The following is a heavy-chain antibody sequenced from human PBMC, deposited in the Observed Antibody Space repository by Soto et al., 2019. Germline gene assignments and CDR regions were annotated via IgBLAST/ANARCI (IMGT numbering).Heavy chain of an antibody. CDR2: IIPIFGTA. CDR1: GGTFSSYA. CDR3: ARDQSREYYYDSSGDSGQYFDY. Sequence: QVQLVQSGAEVKKPGSSVKGSCKASGGTFSSYAISWVRQAPGQGLEWMGGIIPIFGTANYAQKFQGRVRITADETTSTAYMQLSSLTSEDTAVYYCARDQSREYYYDSSGDSGQYFDYWGQGTLVTVSS. V-gene: IGHV1-69*01. D-gene: IGHD3-22*01. J-gene: IGHJ4*02.